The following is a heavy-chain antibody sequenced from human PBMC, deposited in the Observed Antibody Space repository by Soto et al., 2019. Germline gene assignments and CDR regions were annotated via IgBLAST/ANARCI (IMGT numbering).Heavy chain of an antibody. CDR3: ARERTGTTSMDV. D-gene: IGHD1-1*01. J-gene: IGHJ6*02. V-gene: IGHV1-8*01. CDR2: MNPNSGNT. CDR1: GYTFTSYD. Sequence: QVQLVQSGAEVKKPGASVKVSCKASGYTFTSYDINWVRQATGQGLEWMGWMNPNSGNTGYAQKSRGRATMTRNTSISTAYMELSTLRSEDTAVYYCARERTGTTSMDVWGQGTTVTVSS.